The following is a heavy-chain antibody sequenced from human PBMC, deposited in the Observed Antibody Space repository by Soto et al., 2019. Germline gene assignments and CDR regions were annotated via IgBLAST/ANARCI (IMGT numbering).Heavy chain of an antibody. CDR1: GFSLSTTGVA. D-gene: IGHD2-15*01. Sequence: QVTLKESGPTLVKPTQTLTLTCSFSGFSLSTTGVAVGWIRQPPGKALEWLALIYWDDEKRYSPSLQSRLTITKDTSKNQVVRTMGNMDPVDTATYYCAHRPSHFSPIGFDIWGQGTMVTVSS. J-gene: IGHJ3*02. V-gene: IGHV2-5*02. CDR3: AHRPSHFSPIGFDI. CDR2: IYWDDEK.